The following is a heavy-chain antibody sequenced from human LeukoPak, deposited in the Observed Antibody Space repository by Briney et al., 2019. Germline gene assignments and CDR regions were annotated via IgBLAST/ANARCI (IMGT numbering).Heavy chain of an antibody. CDR1: GFTFDDYT. D-gene: IGHD1-14*01. V-gene: IGHV3-43*01. Sequence: GGSLRLSCAASGFTFDDYTMHWVRQAPGKGLEWVSLISWDGGSTYYADSVKGRFTISRDNSKNTLYLQMNSLRAEDTAVYYCAKVASRAVPEGFDYWGQGTLVTVSS. CDR3: AKVASRAVPEGFDY. CDR2: ISWDGGST. J-gene: IGHJ4*02.